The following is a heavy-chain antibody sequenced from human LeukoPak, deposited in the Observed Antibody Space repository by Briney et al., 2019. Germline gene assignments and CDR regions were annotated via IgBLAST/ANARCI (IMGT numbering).Heavy chain of an antibody. CDR3: ARGPRGIGGY. D-gene: IGHD6-13*01. CDR2: INHSGST. Sequence: PSETLSLTCAVYGGSFSGYYWSWIRQPPGKGLEWIGEINHSGSTNYNPSLKSRVTISVDTSKNQFSLKLSSVTAADTAVYYCARGPRGIGGYWGQGTLVTVSS. V-gene: IGHV4-34*01. J-gene: IGHJ4*02. CDR1: GGSFSGYY.